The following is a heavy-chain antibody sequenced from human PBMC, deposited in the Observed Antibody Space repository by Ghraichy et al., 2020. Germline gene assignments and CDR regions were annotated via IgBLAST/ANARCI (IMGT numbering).Heavy chain of an antibody. J-gene: IGHJ6*02. Sequence: SETLSLTCAVSGGSISSSNWWSWVRQPPGKGLEWIGEIYHSGSTNYNPSLKSRVTISVDKSKNQFSLKLSSVTAADTAVYYCARDHRSFDYGDYRIGLSDYGMDVWGQGTTVTVSS. CDR3: ARDHRSFDYGDYRIGLSDYGMDV. D-gene: IGHD4-17*01. V-gene: IGHV4-4*02. CDR1: GGSISSSNW. CDR2: IYHSGST.